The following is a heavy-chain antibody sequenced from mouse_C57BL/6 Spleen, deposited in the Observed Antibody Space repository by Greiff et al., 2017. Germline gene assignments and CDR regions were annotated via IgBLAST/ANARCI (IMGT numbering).Heavy chain of an antibody. J-gene: IGHJ2*01. CDR1: GFTFSDYY. Sequence: EVKLMESEGGLVQPGSSMKLSCTASGFTFSDYYMAWVRQVPEKGLEWVANINYDGSSTYYLDSLKSRFIISRDNAKNILYLQMSSLKSEDTATYYCAREAGGHFDYWGQGTTLTVSS. CDR2: INYDGSST. CDR3: AREAGGHFDY. V-gene: IGHV5-16*01. D-gene: IGHD3-1*01.